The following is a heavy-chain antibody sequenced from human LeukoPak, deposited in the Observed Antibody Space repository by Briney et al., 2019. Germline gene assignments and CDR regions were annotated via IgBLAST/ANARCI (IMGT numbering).Heavy chain of an antibody. D-gene: IGHD6-19*01. CDR3: AREGGYSSGWFQGVAYYFDY. J-gene: IGHJ4*02. CDR1: GYTFTTYG. V-gene: IGHV1-18*04. Sequence: GASVKVSCKASGYTFTTYGISWVRQAPGQGLEWMGWISPYNGNTNYPQKLQGRVTITTDTSTNTAYMELRSLRSDDTAVYYCAREGGYSSGWFQGVAYYFDYWGQGTLVTVSS. CDR2: ISPYNGNT.